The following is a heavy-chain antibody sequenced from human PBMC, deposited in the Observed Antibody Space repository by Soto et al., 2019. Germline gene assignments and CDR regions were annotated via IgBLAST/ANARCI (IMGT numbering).Heavy chain of an antibody. CDR3: ARDQGVAAAGITWFDP. Sequence: SETLSLTCTVSGASMNSYHWSWIRQPAGKGLEWIGHIHSSGSTNYNPSLKSRVTMSVDTSKNQFSLRLMSLTAADTAVYYCARDQGVAAAGITWFDPWGQGSLVAVSS. CDR2: IHSSGST. J-gene: IGHJ5*02. D-gene: IGHD6-13*01. CDR1: GASMNSYH. V-gene: IGHV4-4*07.